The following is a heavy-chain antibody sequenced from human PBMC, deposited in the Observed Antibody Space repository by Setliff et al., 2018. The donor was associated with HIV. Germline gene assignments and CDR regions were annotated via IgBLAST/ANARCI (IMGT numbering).Heavy chain of an antibody. V-gene: IGHV1-2*02. CDR2: INPNSGGT. J-gene: IGHJ4*02. D-gene: IGHD5-18*01. Sequence: ASVKVSCKASGDAFTDYYMHWVRQAPGQVLEWMGWINPNSGGTNYAQKFQGRVTMTRDTSISTAYMELSRLRSDDTAVYYCARALPQYTNLFDYWGQGTLVTVSS. CDR3: ARALPQYTNLFDY. CDR1: GDAFTDYY.